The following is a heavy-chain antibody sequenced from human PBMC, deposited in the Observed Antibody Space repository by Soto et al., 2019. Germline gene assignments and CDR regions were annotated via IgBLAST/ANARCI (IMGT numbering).Heavy chain of an antibody. CDR1: GGSISRGVYH. CDR3: ARGKNWFDP. V-gene: IGHV4-31*03. Sequence: SETRSLTCTVSGGSISRGVYHWIWIRQHPGKGLEWIGYIYYSGSTYYNPSLKSRVTISVDTSKNQFSLKLSSVTAADTAVYYCARGKNWFDPWGQGTPGTVSS. J-gene: IGHJ5*02. CDR2: IYYSGST.